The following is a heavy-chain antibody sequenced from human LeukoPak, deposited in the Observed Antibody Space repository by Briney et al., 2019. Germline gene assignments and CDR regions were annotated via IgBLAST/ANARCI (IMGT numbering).Heavy chain of an antibody. V-gene: IGHV1-2*02. CDR2: INPDSGDT. D-gene: IGHD2-8*01. CDR1: GYTFTGYY. Sequence: SVKVSCKASGYTFTGYYMHWVRQAPGQGLEWMGSINPDSGDTNYAQNLQGRVTMTRDTSINTAYLDLSRPRSDDTAVYYCAIMGDTFDIWGQGTKVTVSS. J-gene: IGHJ3*02. CDR3: AIMGDTFDI.